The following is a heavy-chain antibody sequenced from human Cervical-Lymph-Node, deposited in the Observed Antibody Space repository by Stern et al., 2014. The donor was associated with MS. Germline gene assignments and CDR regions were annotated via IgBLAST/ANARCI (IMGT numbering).Heavy chain of an antibody. CDR2: VIPMFGTP. CDR3: ARDREWLRRGGYYYAMDV. V-gene: IGHV1-69*13. CDR1: GDTFGSSS. Sequence: QVQLVQSGAEVKKPGSSVKVSCRASGDTFGSSSMNWLRQAPGQGLEWMGGVIPMFGTPNYAQKYLCRVTITADESTSTAYMELSSLRSEDTAVYYCARDREWLRRGGYYYAMDVWGQGTTVTVSS. D-gene: IGHD3-3*01. J-gene: IGHJ6*02.